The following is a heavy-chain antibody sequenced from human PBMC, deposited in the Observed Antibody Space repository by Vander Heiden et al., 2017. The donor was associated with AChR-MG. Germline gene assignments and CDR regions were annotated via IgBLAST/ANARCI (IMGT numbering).Heavy chain of an antibody. J-gene: IGHJ4*02. V-gene: IGHV4-30-4*08. CDR3: ARGPSLVQLWWPPTFDY. CDR1: GVSISGSHYY. D-gene: IGHD6-6*01. Sequence: QAQLQESGPGLVKPSQTLSLTCSVSGVSISGSHYYWTWIRQSPGGGLQWIGHIYYSGNVYYNPFFESRLTIALDMSKNQFSLELSSVTASDTAVYYCARGPSLVQLWWPPTFDYWGQGSLVSVSS. CDR2: IYYSGNV.